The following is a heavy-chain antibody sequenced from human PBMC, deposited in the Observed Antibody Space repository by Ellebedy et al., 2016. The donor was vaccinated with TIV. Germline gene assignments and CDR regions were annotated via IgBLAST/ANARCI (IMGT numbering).Heavy chain of an antibody. J-gene: IGHJ5*02. D-gene: IGHD4-17*01. Sequence: SETLSLXCTVSGGSISSSSYYWSWIRQPPGKGLEWIGYIYYSGSTNYNPSLKSRVTISVDTSKNQFSLKLSSVTAADTAVYYCARDLPSTPYGDYRWFDPWGQGTLVTVSS. V-gene: IGHV4-61*01. CDR1: GGSISSSSYY. CDR3: ARDLPSTPYGDYRWFDP. CDR2: IYYSGST.